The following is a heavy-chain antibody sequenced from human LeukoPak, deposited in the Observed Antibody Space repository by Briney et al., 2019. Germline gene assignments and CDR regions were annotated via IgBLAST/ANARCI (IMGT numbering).Heavy chain of an antibody. D-gene: IGHD3-16*01. CDR3: ARDGGWVAAGWFDP. CDR1: GFTFSSYA. CDR2: ISYDGSNK. Sequence: PGGSLRLSCAASGFTFSSYAMHWVRQAPGKGLEWVAVISYDGSNKYYADSVKGRFTISRDNSKNTLYLQMNSLRAEDTAVYYCARDGGWVAAGWFDPWGQGTLVTVSS. V-gene: IGHV3-30-3*01. J-gene: IGHJ5*02.